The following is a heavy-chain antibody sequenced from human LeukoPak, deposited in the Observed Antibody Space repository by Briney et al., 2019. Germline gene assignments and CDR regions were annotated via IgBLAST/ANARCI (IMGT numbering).Heavy chain of an antibody. J-gene: IGHJ5*02. CDR1: GYTFTSSG. CDR3: ARDVGITMVTNWFDP. D-gene: IGHD3-10*01. Sequence: ASVKVSCKASGYTFTSSGISWVRQAPGQGLESMGWISAYNGNTNYAQKLQGRVTMTTDTSTSTAYMELRSLRSDDTAVYYCARDVGITMVTNWFDPWGQGTLVTVSS. CDR2: ISAYNGNT. V-gene: IGHV1-18*01.